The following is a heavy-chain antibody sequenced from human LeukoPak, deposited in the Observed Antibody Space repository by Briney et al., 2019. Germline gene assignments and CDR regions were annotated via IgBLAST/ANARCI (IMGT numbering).Heavy chain of an antibody. CDR2: ISWNSGSI. CDR3: AKGYYGKEYYFDY. V-gene: IGHV3-9*01. J-gene: IGHJ4*02. CDR1: GFTFDDYA. Sequence: PGGSLRLSCAASGFTFDDYAMHWVRQAPGKGLEWVSGISWNSGSIGYADSVKGRFTISRDKAKNSMYLQMSSLRAEDTALYYCAKGYYGKEYYFDYWGQGTLVTVSS. D-gene: IGHD4-17*01.